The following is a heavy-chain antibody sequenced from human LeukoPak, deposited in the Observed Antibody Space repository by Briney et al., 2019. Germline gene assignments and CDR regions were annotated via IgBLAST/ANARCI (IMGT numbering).Heavy chain of an antibody. CDR1: GFTFSSFS. D-gene: IGHD5-18*01. Sequence: GGSLRLSCAASGFTFSSFSMNWVRQAPGKGLEWVSYIRSGGTNTDYTGSVKGRFTISRDNAKNSLYLQMNSLRAEDTAVYYCAREPAMVTSLDYWGQGTLVTVSS. CDR2: IRSGGTNT. J-gene: IGHJ4*02. V-gene: IGHV3-48*04. CDR3: AREPAMVTSLDY.